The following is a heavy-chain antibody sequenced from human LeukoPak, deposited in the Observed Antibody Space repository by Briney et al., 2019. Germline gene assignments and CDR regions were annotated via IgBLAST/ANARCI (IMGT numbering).Heavy chain of an antibody. J-gene: IGHJ6*02. Sequence: SVTVSCTASGGTFSSYAISWVRQAPGQGLEWMGRIIPILGIANYAQKFQGRVTITADKSTSTAYMELSSLRSEDTAVYYCARVRTVVVPAVRYYYGMDVWGQGTTVTVSS. CDR3: ARVRTVVVPAVRYYYGMDV. D-gene: IGHD2-2*01. V-gene: IGHV1-69*04. CDR2: IIPILGIA. CDR1: GGTFSSYA.